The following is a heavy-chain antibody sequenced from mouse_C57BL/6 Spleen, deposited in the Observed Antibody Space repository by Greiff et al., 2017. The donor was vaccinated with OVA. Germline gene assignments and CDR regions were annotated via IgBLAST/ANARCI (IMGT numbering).Heavy chain of an antibody. Sequence: DVMLVESGGGLVKPGGSLKLSCAASGFTFSDYGMHWVRQAPEKGLEWVAYISSGSSTIYYADTVKGRFTISRDNAKNTLFLQMTSLRSEDTAMYYCARPDYGSFFAYWGQGTLVTVSA. V-gene: IGHV5-17*01. CDR3: ARPDYGSFFAY. D-gene: IGHD1-1*01. CDR1: GFTFSDYG. CDR2: ISSGSSTI. J-gene: IGHJ3*01.